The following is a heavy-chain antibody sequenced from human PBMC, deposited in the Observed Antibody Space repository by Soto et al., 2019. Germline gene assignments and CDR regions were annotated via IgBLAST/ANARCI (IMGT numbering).Heavy chain of an antibody. Sequence: SLRLSCTASGFTFGDYATSWVRQDQGKGLEWVGFIRYKSYGGTTEYAASVKGRFTISRDDSKSVAYLQMNSLKTEDTAVYYCTRAGSGTYFADYWGQGTLVTVSS. CDR3: TRAGSGTYFADY. J-gene: IGHJ4*02. CDR2: IRYKSYGGTT. CDR1: GFTFGDYA. D-gene: IGHD1-26*01. V-gene: IGHV3-49*04.